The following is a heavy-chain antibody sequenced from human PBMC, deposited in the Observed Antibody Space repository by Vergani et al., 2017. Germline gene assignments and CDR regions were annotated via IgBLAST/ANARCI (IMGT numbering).Heavy chain of an antibody. CDR2: FYASGSI. V-gene: IGHV4-61*02. J-gene: IGHJ4*02. D-gene: IGHD2-8*01. CDR1: GASFSDGLYY. CDR3: ACTNCTGTSGEALFDY. Sequence: QVQLQESGPGLVKPSQTLSLTCTVSGASFSDGLYYWSWIRQSAGKGLEWIGRFYASGSITYNTSLNSRVTISADTAKNQFSLQLRSVTAADTAVYYCACTNCTGTSGEALFDYWWQGALVTVSS.